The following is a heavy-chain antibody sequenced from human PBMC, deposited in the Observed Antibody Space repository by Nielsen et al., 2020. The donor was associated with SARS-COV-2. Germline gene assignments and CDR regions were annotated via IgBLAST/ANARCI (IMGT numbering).Heavy chain of an antibody. CDR1: GDSISSSSYY. CDR2: IYYSGST. J-gene: IGHJ4*02. CDR3: ARVGGDYPDY. Sequence: SETLSLTCTVSGDSISSSSYYWGWIRQPPGKGLEWIGSIYYSGSTYYNPSLKSRVTISVDTSKNQFSLKLSSVTAADTAVYYCARVGGDYPDYWGQGTLVTVSS. V-gene: IGHV4-39*07. D-gene: IGHD4-17*01.